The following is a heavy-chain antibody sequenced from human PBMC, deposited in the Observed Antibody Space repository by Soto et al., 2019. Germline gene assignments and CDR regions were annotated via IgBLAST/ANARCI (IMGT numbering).Heavy chain of an antibody. CDR3: ARVGATTLHYFDS. D-gene: IGHD1-26*01. J-gene: IGHJ4*02. CDR1: GYRLTIYW. CDR2: IEPRDSYT. V-gene: IGHV5-10-1*01. Sequence: GGSLKISCRVSGYRLTIYWLTWVRQVPGKGLECLGRIEPRDSYTNYSPSFQGHVTISVDKSINTAYLQWNSLKASDTAIYYCARVGATTLHYFDSWGQGTLVTVSS.